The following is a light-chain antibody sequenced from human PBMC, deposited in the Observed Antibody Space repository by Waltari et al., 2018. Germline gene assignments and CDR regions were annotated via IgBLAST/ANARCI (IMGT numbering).Light chain of an antibody. CDR1: QSISSY. Sequence: DIQINQSPSSLSASVGDRVPLTCRASQSISSYLNWYQQKPGKAPKLLIYAASSLQSGVPSRFSGSGSGTDFTLTISRLQPEDFATYYCQQSYSTPVTFGGGTKVEIK. J-gene: IGKJ4*01. CDR2: AAS. V-gene: IGKV1-39*01. CDR3: QQSYSTPVT.